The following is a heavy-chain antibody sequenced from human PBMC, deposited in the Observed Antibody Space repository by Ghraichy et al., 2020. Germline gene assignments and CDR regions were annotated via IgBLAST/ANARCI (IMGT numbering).Heavy chain of an antibody. J-gene: IGHJ2*01. CDR2: ILDTGSGT. CDR1: GFTFSSYD. D-gene: IGHD6-6*01. V-gene: IGHV3-23*01. CDR3: ARSRPHWYFDL. Sequence: GESLNISCAASGFTFSSYDMSWVRQPPGKGLEWVSSILDTGSGTTHADSVKGQFTISRDNSKNTLFLQMNSLRGEDTAVYYCARSRPHWYFDLWGRGTLVTVSS.